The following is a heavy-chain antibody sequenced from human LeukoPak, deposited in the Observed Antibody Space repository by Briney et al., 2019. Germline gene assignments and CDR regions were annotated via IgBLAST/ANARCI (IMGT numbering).Heavy chain of an antibody. CDR2: IYTSGST. CDR3: ARDVSPPGGVSYNWFDP. J-gene: IGHJ5*02. Sequence: SETLSLTCTVSGGSISSYYWSWIRRPAGKGLEWIGRIYTSGSTNYNPSLKSRVTMSVDTSKNQFSLKLSSVTAADTAVYYCARDVSPPGGVSYNWFDPWGQGTLVTVSS. D-gene: IGHD2-8*02. V-gene: IGHV4-4*07. CDR1: GGSISSYY.